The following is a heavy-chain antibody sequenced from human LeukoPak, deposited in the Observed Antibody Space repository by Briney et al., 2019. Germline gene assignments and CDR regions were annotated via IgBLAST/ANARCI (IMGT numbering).Heavy chain of an antibody. D-gene: IGHD3-9*01. CDR3: ARMKRYFDWSPLLGWFDP. CDR1: GFTFSDYW. J-gene: IGHJ5*02. CDR2: ISSSGSTI. Sequence: PGGSLRLSCAASGFTFSDYWMSWVRQAPGKGLEWVSYISSSGSTIYYADSVKGRFTISRDNAKNSLYLQMNSLRAEDTAVYYCARMKRYFDWSPLLGWFDPWGQGTLVTVSS. V-gene: IGHV3-11*04.